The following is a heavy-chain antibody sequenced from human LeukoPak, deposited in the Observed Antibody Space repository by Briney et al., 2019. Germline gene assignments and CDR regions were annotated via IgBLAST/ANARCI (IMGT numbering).Heavy chain of an antibody. J-gene: IGHJ4*02. V-gene: IGHV5-10-1*01. Sequence: GESLKISCQGSGYSFTSYWINWVRQMPGKGLEWMGRIDPSDSYTNHSPSFQGHVTISADKSLSTASLQWSSLKASDTAMYYCARHRPGGAGDYWGQGTLVTVSS. CDR3: ARHRPGGAGDY. CDR1: GYSFTSYW. D-gene: IGHD6-6*01. CDR2: IDPSDSYT.